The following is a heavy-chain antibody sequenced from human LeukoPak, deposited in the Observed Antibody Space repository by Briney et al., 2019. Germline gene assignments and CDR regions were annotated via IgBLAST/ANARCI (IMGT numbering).Heavy chain of an antibody. CDR2: INTDGSSI. V-gene: IGHV3-74*01. CDR3: YGGNAEQ. Sequence: GGSLRLSCAASGFTFSSYWMHWVRQAPGKGLVWVSGINTDGSSIDYADSVKGRFTISRDNAKNTLYLQMNSLRVEDMAVYYCYGGNAEQWGQGTLVTVSS. D-gene: IGHD4-23*01. CDR1: GFTFSSYW. J-gene: IGHJ1*01.